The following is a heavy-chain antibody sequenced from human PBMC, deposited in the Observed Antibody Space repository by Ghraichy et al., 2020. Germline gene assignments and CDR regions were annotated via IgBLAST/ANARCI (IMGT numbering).Heavy chain of an antibody. J-gene: IGHJ4*02. V-gene: IGHV1-18*01. D-gene: IGHD3-10*01. CDR1: GYTFSSYV. Sequence: ASVKVSCKASGYTFSSYVISWVREAPGQGLEWLGWISTYNGNTNYAQKLQGRVTMTTDTSTSTAYMELRSLRSDDTAIYYCAKAGMRGLWFPFDYWGQGTLVTVSS. CDR3: AKAGMRGLWFPFDY. CDR2: ISTYNGNT.